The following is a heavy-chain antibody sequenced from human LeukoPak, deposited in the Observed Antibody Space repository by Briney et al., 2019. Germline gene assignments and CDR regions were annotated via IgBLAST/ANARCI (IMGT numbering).Heavy chain of an antibody. V-gene: IGHV4-38-2*02. CDR2: IYHSGST. J-gene: IGHJ6*04. CDR1: GYSLSSGYY. Sequence: PSETLSLTCTVSGYSLSSGYYWGWIRQPPGKGLEWIGSIYHSGSTYYNPSLKSRVTISVDTSKNQFSLKLSSVTAADTAVYYCARERTGGMDVWGKGTTVTVSS. D-gene: IGHD1-1*01. CDR3: ARERTGGMDV.